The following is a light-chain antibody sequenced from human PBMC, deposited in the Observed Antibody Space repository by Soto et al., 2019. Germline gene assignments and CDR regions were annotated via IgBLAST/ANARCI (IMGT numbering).Light chain of an antibody. J-gene: IGKJ4*01. Sequence: PASRVVYREGGDSLSCRASQRVSNDFAWYQQKPGQAPRLLIYGASNRATGIPDRFSGSGSGTDFTLTISRREPEDFAVYFCQQYGKSALTVAGGTKVDIK. CDR3: QQYGKSALT. CDR2: GAS. CDR1: QRVSND. V-gene: IGKV3D-15*01.